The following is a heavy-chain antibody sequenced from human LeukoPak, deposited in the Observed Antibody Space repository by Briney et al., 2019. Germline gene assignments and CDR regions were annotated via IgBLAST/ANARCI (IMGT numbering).Heavy chain of an antibody. CDR1: GYTLTELS. CDR2: FYPEDGET. Sequence: GASVTVSCKVSGYTLTELSMHWVRQAPGKGLEWMGGFYPEDGETIYAQKFQGRVTMTEDTSTDTAYMELSSLKSEDTAVYYCETDPFIAAADPIEYFQHWGQGTLVTVSS. CDR3: ETDPFIAAADPIEYFQH. J-gene: IGHJ1*01. D-gene: IGHD6-13*01. V-gene: IGHV1-24*01.